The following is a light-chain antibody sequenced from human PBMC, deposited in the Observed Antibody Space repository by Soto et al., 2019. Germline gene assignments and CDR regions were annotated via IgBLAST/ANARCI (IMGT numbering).Light chain of an antibody. Sequence: IGTTPSPATLSVAPGERITCACRASQCINRKLAWYQHKAGQAPRLLISGASTGATGIPARLSGSGSGTEGTLTINSLQSEDSDGYYCQQYHTRPVTVGGGTKVEI. CDR2: GAS. CDR3: QQYHTRPVT. J-gene: IGKJ4*01. CDR1: QCINRK. V-gene: IGKV3-15*01.